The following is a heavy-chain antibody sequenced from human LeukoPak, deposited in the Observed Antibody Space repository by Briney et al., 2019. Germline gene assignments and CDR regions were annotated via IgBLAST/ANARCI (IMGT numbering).Heavy chain of an antibody. CDR1: GGSISSSSYY. J-gene: IGHJ5*02. CDR2: IYYSGST. CDR3: ASSGIAAANWFDP. Sequence: PSETLSLTCTVSGGSISSSSYYWGWIRQPPGKGLEWIGSIYYSGSTYYNPSLKSRVTISVDTSKNQFSLKLSSVTAADTAVYYCASSGIAAANWFDPWGQGTLVTVSS. D-gene: IGHD6-13*01. V-gene: IGHV4-39*07.